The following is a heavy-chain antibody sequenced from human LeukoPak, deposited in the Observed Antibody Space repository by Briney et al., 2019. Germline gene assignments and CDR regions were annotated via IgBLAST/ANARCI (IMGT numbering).Heavy chain of an antibody. CDR1: GFTFSSYW. Sequence: GGSLRLSCAASGFTFSSYWMSWVRQAPGKGLEWVANIKQDGSEKYYVDSVKGRFAISRDNAKNSLYLQMNSLRAEDTAVYYSSLEGSSWYRYFQHWGQGTLVTVSS. CDR3: SLEGSSWYRYFQH. D-gene: IGHD6-13*01. J-gene: IGHJ1*01. CDR2: IKQDGSEK. V-gene: IGHV3-7*05.